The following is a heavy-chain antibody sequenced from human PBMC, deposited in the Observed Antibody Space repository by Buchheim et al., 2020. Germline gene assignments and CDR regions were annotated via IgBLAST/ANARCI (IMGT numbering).Heavy chain of an antibody. Sequence: EVQLMESGGGLVKPGGSLRLSCAASGLTFKNYNMNWVRQAPGKGLEWVSSISGSGTFTYYADSLKGRFTISRDNVKNSLYLQMYSLRAEDTAVYYCASDSYGMDVWGQGT. J-gene: IGHJ6*02. CDR3: ASDSYGMDV. CDR1: GLTFKNYN. V-gene: IGHV3-21*01. CDR2: ISGSGTFT.